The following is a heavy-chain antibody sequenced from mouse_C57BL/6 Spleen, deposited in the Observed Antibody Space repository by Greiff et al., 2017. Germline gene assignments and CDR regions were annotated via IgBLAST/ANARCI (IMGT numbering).Heavy chain of an antibody. Sequence: QVQLQQPGAELVKPGASVKLSCKASGYTFTSYWMHWVKQRPGQGLEWIGMIHPNSGSTNYNEKFKSKATLTVDKSSSTAYMQLSSLTSEDSAVYYCARMDGCGPAWFAYWGQGTLVTVSA. CDR3: ARMDGCGPAWFAY. CDR2: IHPNSGST. V-gene: IGHV1-64*01. CDR1: GYTFTSYW. J-gene: IGHJ3*01. D-gene: IGHD1-1*01.